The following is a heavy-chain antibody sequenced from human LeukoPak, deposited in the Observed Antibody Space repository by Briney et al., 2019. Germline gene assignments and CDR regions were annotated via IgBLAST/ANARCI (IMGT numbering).Heavy chain of an antibody. J-gene: IGHJ4*02. D-gene: IGHD7-27*01. Sequence: SQTLSLTSAISRDSVTSNIAAWKWIRQSPSRGLEWLGRTYYRSNWNIEYASSVKSRITITPNTSKNQFSLHLNSMTPEHPAVYYCGRDVDAGVDYWGQGTLVTVSS. CDR1: RDSVTSNIAA. CDR3: GRDVDAGVDY. V-gene: IGHV6-1*01. CDR2: TYYRSNWNI.